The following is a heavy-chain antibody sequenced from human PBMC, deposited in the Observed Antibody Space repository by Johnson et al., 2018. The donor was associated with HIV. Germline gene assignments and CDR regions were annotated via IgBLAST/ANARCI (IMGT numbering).Heavy chain of an antibody. J-gene: IGHJ3*02. Sequence: QVQLVESGGGVVQPGTSLRLSCAASGFTFSNYAMGWVRQAPGKGLEWVAVVSYDGSNKYYAHSVKGRFTISRDNSKNTLYLQMNSLRAEDTAVYYCTYSSDWSPGAFDIWGQGTMVTVSS. V-gene: IGHV3-30*03. CDR1: GFTFSNYA. D-gene: IGHD6-19*01. CDR2: VSYDGSNK. CDR3: TYSSDWSPGAFDI.